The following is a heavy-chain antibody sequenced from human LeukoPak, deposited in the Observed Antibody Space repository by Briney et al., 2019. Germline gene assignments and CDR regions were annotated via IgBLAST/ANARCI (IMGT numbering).Heavy chain of an antibody. D-gene: IGHD2-15*01. Sequence: GGSLRLSCAASGFTFSRYWIHWVRQAPGKGLEWVANIKQDGSEKYYVDSAKGRFTISRDNSKNTLYLQMNSLRAEDTAVYYCAKSLFAQEIVVVAATLFDYWGQGTLVTVSS. CDR2: IKQDGSEK. J-gene: IGHJ4*02. CDR3: AKSLFAQEIVVVAATLFDY. CDR1: GFTFSRYW. V-gene: IGHV3-7*01.